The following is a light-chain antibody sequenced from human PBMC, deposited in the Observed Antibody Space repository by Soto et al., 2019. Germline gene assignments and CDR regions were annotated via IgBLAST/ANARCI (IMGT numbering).Light chain of an antibody. CDR3: QQYCSSPYT. V-gene: IGKV3-20*01. Sequence: EILLTQSPGTLSLSPGERATLSCRASQSVRNSYVAWYQQKPGQAPRLLIYGASGRATGIPDRFSGSGSGTDFTLTISRLEPEDCAVYYCQQYCSSPYTFGQGTKLE. CDR2: GAS. J-gene: IGKJ2*01. CDR1: QSVRNSY.